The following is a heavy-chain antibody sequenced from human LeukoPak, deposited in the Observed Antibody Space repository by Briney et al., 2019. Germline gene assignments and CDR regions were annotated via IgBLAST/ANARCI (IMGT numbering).Heavy chain of an antibody. CDR3: ARDGWFGDYNWFDP. J-gene: IGHJ5*02. D-gene: IGHD3-10*01. Sequence: PGGSLRLSCAASGFTFDDYGMSWVRQAPGKGLEWVSCISSASNTIYYADSVKGRFTISRDNAKNSLYLQMNSLRAEDTAMYYCARDGWFGDYNWFDPWGQGTLVTVSS. CDR1: GFTFDDYG. CDR2: ISSASNTI. V-gene: IGHV3-48*01.